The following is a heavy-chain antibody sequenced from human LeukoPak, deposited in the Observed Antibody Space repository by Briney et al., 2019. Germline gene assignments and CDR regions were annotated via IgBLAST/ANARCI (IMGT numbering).Heavy chain of an antibody. J-gene: IGHJ4*02. Sequence: PSETLSLTCAVSGGSISSGGYSWSWIRQPPGKGLEWIGYIYHSGSTYYNPSLKSRVTISVDRSKNQFSLKLSSVTAADTAVYYCARDRRYSGYAVLDYWGQGTLVTVSS. CDR3: ARDRRYSGYAVLDY. V-gene: IGHV4-30-2*01. D-gene: IGHD5-12*01. CDR2: IYHSGST. CDR1: GGSISSGGYS.